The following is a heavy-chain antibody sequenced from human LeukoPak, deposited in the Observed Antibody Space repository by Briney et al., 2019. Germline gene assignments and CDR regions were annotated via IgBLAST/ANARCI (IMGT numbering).Heavy chain of an antibody. J-gene: IGHJ4*02. D-gene: IGHD3-10*01. CDR1: GYTFTSYG. CDR2: ITAYNDNT. Sequence: GASVKVSCKASGYTFTSYGISWVRQAPGQGLEWMGWITAYNDNTNYAQKLQGRVTMTTDTSTSTAYMELRSLRSDDTAVYYCARALLWFGEPSHIDYWGQGILVTASS. CDR3: ARALLWFGEPSHIDY. V-gene: IGHV1-18*01.